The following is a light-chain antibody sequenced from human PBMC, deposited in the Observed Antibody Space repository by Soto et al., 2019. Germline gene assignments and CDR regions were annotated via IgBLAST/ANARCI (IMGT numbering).Light chain of an antibody. V-gene: IGKV1-33*01. CDR1: QDIRKY. CDR3: QHYDNLPPFT. J-gene: IGKJ3*01. CDR2: GAS. Sequence: DIQMTQSPTSLSASVGDRVTITCQASQDIRKYLSWYQQKPGRAPKPLIYGASNLETEVPSRFSGSGYGTDFTFTISSLQPEDIATYYCQHYDNLPPFTFGPGTKVAIK.